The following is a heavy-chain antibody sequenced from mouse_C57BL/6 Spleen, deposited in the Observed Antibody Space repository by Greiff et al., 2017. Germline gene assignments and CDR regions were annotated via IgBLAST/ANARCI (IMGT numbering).Heavy chain of an antibody. CDR3: ASSTMVTNAMDY. J-gene: IGHJ4*01. CDR2: ISSGSSTI. V-gene: IGHV5-17*01. D-gene: IGHD2-2*01. Sequence: EVKLMESGGGLVKPGGSLKLTCAASGFTFSDYGMHWVRQAPEKGLEWVAYISSGSSTIYYADTVKGRFTISRDNAKNTLFLQMTSLRSEDTAMYYCASSTMVTNAMDYWGQGTSVTVSS. CDR1: GFTFSDYG.